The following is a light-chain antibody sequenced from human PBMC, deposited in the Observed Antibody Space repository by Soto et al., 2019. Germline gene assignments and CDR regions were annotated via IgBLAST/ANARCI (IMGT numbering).Light chain of an antibody. CDR2: LNSDGSH. Sequence: QLVLTQSPSASASLGASVKLTCTLSSGYSSNAIAWHQQQPEKGPRYLMKLNSDGSHSKGDGIPDRFSGSSSGAERYLTISSLQSEDEADYYCQTWGSGIHVFGTGTKVTVL. J-gene: IGLJ1*01. CDR3: QTWGSGIHV. V-gene: IGLV4-69*01. CDR1: SGYSSNA.